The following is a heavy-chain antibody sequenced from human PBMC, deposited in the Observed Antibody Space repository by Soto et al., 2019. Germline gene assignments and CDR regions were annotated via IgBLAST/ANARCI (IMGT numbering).Heavy chain of an antibody. D-gene: IGHD1-26*01. Sequence: QVPLVQSGAEVKKPGASVTDSCQASGFTFNTYVITWVRQAPGQGPEWLGWISVYHGNTNNAQKVQGRVTMTTYTSTSTAYMELSSLRSDCTAVYYCARGGSGSYRMFDYWGQGTLVTVSS. V-gene: IGHV1-18*01. CDR1: GFTFNTYV. J-gene: IGHJ4*02. CDR2: ISVYHGNT. CDR3: ARGGSGSYRMFDY.